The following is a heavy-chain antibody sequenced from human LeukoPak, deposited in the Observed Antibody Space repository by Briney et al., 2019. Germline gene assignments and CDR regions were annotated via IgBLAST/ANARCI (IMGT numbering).Heavy chain of an antibody. V-gene: IGHV4-34*01. Sequence: SETLSLTCAVYGGSFSGYYWSWIRQPPGKGLEWIGEINHSGSTNYNPSLKSRVTISVDTSKNQFSLKLSSVTAADTAVYYCARQGRITIFGVVIIRRDYYYYMDVWGKGTTVTVSS. CDR1: GGSFSGYY. CDR3: ARQGRITIFGVVIIRRDYYYYMDV. D-gene: IGHD3-3*01. CDR2: INHSGST. J-gene: IGHJ6*03.